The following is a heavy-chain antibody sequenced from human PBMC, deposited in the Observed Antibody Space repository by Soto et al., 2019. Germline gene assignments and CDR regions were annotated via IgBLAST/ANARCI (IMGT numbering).Heavy chain of an antibody. CDR2: IIPIFGTA. CDR3: ARGVDYDRSAYYCFY. CDR1: GGTFNNYA. D-gene: IGHD3-22*01. J-gene: IGHJ4*02. V-gene: IGHV1-69*01. Sequence: QVQLVQSGAEVKKPGSSVKVSCKASGGTFNNYAISWVRQAPGQGLEWMGGIIPIFGTANYAQKFQDRVTITADESTTTAYMELRSLRSEDTAVYYCARGVDYDRSAYYCFYWGQGTLVTVSS.